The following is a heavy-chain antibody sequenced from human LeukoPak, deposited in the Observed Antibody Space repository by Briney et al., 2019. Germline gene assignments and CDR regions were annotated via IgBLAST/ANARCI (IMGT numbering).Heavy chain of an antibody. CDR1: GFTLSGYW. J-gene: IGHJ4*01. V-gene: IGHV3-74*01. Sequence: GWSLRLSCAASGFTLSGYWMHWVRQVPGKGLVWVSRINSDGSSTNYADPVRGRFTISRDNAKNTLFLQMNSLRAEDTAVYYCVRTLAYYYDSGGFDYWGHGTLVTV. CDR3: VRTLAYYYDSGGFDY. D-gene: IGHD3-22*01. CDR2: INSDGSST.